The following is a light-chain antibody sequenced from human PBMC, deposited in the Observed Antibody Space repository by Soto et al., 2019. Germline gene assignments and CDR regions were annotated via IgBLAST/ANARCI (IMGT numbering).Light chain of an antibody. V-gene: IGKV1-5*01. CDR1: RSISDW. Sequence: DIQMTQSPSTLSPSVGDRVTITCRASRSISDWLAWYQQKPGKAPKLLIYDASTLESGVPSRFSGSGFGTEFTLTISSLQPDDFATYYCQQYDTYWTFAQGTKVDIK. J-gene: IGKJ1*01. CDR2: DAS. CDR3: QQYDTYWT.